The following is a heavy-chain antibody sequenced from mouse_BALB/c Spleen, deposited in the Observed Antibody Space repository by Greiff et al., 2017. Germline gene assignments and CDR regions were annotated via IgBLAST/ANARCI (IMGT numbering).Heavy chain of an antibody. J-gene: IGHJ2*01. V-gene: IGHV1-15*01. CDR1: GYTFTDYE. CDR2: IDPETGGT. D-gene: IGHD2-1*01. CDR3: ARDGNYVFDY. Sequence: VQLQQSGAELVRPGASVTLSCKASGYTFTDYEMHWVKQTPVHGLEWIGAIDPETGGTAYNQKFKGKATLTVDKSSSTAYMQLSSLTSEDSAVYYCARDGNYVFDYWGQGTTLTVSS.